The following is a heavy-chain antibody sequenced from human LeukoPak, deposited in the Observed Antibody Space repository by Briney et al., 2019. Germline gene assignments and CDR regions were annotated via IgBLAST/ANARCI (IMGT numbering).Heavy chain of an antibody. Sequence: GASVKVSCKASGYTFTSYGISWVRQAPGQGLEWMGGIIPIFGTANYAQKFQGRVTITADESTSTAYMELSRLRSDDTAVYYCARDVRVSTVVTRVGLSDYWGQGTLVTVSS. J-gene: IGHJ4*02. CDR3: ARDVRVSTVVTRVGLSDY. V-gene: IGHV1-69*13. D-gene: IGHD4-23*01. CDR1: GYTFTSYG. CDR2: IIPIFGTA.